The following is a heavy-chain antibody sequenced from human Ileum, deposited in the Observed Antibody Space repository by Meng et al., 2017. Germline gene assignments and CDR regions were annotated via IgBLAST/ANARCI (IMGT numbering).Heavy chain of an antibody. Sequence: GQLRGSGPGPVGPSETRSLICTDSGGSVSTSDYQWGWIRQPPGKGLEWIGYAGTNYNPSLKSRVTISVDTSKRQFSLKLTSVTAADTAVYYCARDHWGSLDYWGQGILVTVSS. J-gene: IGHJ4*02. CDR2: AGT. CDR1: GGSVSTSDYQ. D-gene: IGHD7-27*01. V-gene: IGHV4-61*08. CDR3: ARDHWGSLDY.